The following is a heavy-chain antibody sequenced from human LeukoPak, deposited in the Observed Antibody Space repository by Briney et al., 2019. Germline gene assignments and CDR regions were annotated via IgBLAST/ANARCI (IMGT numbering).Heavy chain of an antibody. J-gene: IGHJ4*02. D-gene: IGHD4-17*01. CDR1: GGSFSGYY. CDR2: INHSGST. CDR3: ARGALGYGDPLAYADC. Sequence: PSETLSLTCAVYGGSFSGYYWSWIRQPPGKGLEWIGEINHSGSTDYNPSLKSRVTISVDTSKNQFSLRLSSVTAADTAVYYCARGALGYGDPLAYADCWGQGTLVTVSS. V-gene: IGHV4-34*01.